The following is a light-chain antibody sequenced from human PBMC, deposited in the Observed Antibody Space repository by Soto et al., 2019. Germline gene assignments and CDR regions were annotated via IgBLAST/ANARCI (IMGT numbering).Light chain of an antibody. Sequence: EIVLTQSPATLSASPGARATLSCRASQSVSINLAWYQQKPGQAPRLLIYGASTRAAGVPARFSGSGSGTDFTLTISSLQSEDFAVYHCQQYNNWPPITVGQGTRLEIK. V-gene: IGKV3-15*01. CDR1: QSVSIN. CDR2: GAS. CDR3: QQYNNWPPIT. J-gene: IGKJ5*01.